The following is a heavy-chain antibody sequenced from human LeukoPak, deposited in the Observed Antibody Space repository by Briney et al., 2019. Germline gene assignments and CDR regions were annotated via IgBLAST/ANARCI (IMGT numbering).Heavy chain of an antibody. Sequence: SETLSLTCAVYGGPFSGYYWTWIRKPPGKGLEWIGEINHSGSTKYNPSLKNRVTISVDTSKNQFSLKLSSVTAADTAVYYCARRLPGFLVRGVLNGNWFDPWGQGILVTVSS. D-gene: IGHD3-10*01. V-gene: IGHV4-34*01. J-gene: IGHJ5*02. CDR3: ARRLPGFLVRGVLNGNWFDP. CDR1: GGPFSGYY. CDR2: INHSGST.